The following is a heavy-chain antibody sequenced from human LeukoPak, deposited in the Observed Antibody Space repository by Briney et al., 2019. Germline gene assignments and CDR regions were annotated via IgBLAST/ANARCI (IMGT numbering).Heavy chain of an antibody. V-gene: IGHV3-9*01. CDR2: ISWNSGSI. CDR3: AKGGLGYSSGWTELDY. CDR1: GFTFHDYA. J-gene: IGHJ4*02. Sequence: PGGSLRLSCAASGFTFHDYAMHWVRQAPGKGLEWVSGISWNSGSIGYADSVKGRFTISRDNAKNSLYLQMNSLRAEDTALYYCAKGGLGYSSGWTELDYWGQGTLVTVSS. D-gene: IGHD6-19*01.